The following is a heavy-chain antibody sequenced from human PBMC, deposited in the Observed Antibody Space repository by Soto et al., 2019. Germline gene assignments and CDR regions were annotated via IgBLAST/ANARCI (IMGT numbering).Heavy chain of an antibody. J-gene: IGHJ6*02. Sequence: GGSLRLSCAASGFTFSSYAMNWVRQAPGKGLEWVSYISSSSSYTNYADSVKGRFTISRDNSKNTLYLQMNSLRAEDTAVYYCAALGRIAARPVLGDYYYYGMDVWGQGTTVTVS. CDR3: AALGRIAARPVLGDYYYYGMDV. D-gene: IGHD6-6*01. CDR1: GFTFSSYA. V-gene: IGHV3-21*05. CDR2: ISSSSSYT.